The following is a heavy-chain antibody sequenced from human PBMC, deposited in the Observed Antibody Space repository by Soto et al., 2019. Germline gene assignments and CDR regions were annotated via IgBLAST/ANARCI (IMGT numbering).Heavy chain of an antibody. V-gene: IGHV1-69*01. D-gene: IGHD5-18*01. Sequence: QVQVVQSGAEVKKPGSSVKVSCKVSGGIFTNNAISWVRQAPGQGLEWLGGVIPLFDTAYYAQIFRGRLRISADAATTTAYMELSGHTSADTAVYFCATGGHNDGYNFYPGMDVWGQGTTVTVS. J-gene: IGHJ6*02. CDR2: VIPLFDTA. CDR3: ATGGHNDGYNFYPGMDV. CDR1: GGIFTNNA.